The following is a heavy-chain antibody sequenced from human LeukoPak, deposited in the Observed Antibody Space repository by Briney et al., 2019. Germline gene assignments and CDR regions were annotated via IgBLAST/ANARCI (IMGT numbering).Heavy chain of an antibody. CDR1: GFSFTYSA. V-gene: IGHV3-30*02. J-gene: IGHJ4*02. CDR3: AKDNYGGVDF. D-gene: IGHD4-23*01. CDR2: IHFDGSDT. Sequence: GSLRLSCAASGFSFTYSAMHWVRQAPGKGLEWVACIHFDGSDTFYADSVKGRFTISKDNSRNTLYLQMNSLRTEDTAVYYCAKDNYGGVDFWGQGTLVTVSS.